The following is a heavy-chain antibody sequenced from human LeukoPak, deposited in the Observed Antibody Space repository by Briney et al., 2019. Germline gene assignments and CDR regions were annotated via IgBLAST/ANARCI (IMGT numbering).Heavy chain of an antibody. V-gene: IGHV3-74*01. CDR2: INMDGSSI. CDR3: TRGNYYAMDV. Sequence: GSLRLSCAASGFTFSSYWMHWVRQAPGKGLVWVSRINMDGSSITYADSVEGRFTISRDNAKNTLYLQMNSLRAEDTAVYHCTRGNYYAMDVWGQGTTVTVSS. J-gene: IGHJ6*02. CDR1: GFTFSSYW.